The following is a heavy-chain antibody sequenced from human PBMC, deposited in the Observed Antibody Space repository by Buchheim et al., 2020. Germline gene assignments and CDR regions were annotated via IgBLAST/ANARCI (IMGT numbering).Heavy chain of an antibody. V-gene: IGHV3-48*01. Sequence: EVQLVESGGGLVQPGGSLRLSCAASGFTFSSHSMNWVRQAPGKGLEWVSYISSSSSTIYYADSVKGRFTISRDNAKNSLYLQMNSLRAEDTAVYYCARGAPLSYYYYMDVWGKGTT. CDR1: GFTFSSHS. CDR3: ARGAPLSYYYYMDV. CDR2: ISSSSSTI. J-gene: IGHJ6*03.